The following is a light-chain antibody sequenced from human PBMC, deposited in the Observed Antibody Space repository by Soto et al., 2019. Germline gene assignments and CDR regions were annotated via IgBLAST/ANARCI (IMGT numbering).Light chain of an antibody. CDR3: QSYDSSLSGGV. CDR1: SSNIGAGYD. CDR2: GNS. V-gene: IGLV1-40*01. Sequence: QSVLPQPPSVSGAPGQRVTISCTGSSSNIGAGYDVHWYQQLPGTAPKLLIYGNSNRPSGVLDRFSGSKSGTSASLAITGLQAEDEADYYCQSYDSSLSGGVFGGGTELTAL. J-gene: IGLJ3*02.